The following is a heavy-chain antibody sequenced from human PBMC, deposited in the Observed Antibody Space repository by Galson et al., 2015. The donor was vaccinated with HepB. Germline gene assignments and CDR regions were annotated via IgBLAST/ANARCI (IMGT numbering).Heavy chain of an antibody. D-gene: IGHD6-13*01. CDR1: GFTFSSYA. CDR3: AKGDSSSWYFDY. CDR2: ISGSGGST. Sequence: SLRLSCAASGFTFSSYAMSWVRQAPGKGLEWVSGISGSGGSTYYADSVKGRFTISRDNSKNTLCLQMNSLRAEDTAVYYCAKGDSSSWYFDYWGQGTLVTVSS. V-gene: IGHV3-23*01. J-gene: IGHJ4*02.